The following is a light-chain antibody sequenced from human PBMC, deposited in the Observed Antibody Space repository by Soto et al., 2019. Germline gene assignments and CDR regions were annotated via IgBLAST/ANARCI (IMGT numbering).Light chain of an antibody. CDR3: QQYGSSPGYT. CDR1: QSVRRSY. V-gene: IGKV3-20*01. J-gene: IGKJ2*01. CDR2: GAS. Sequence: EIVLTQSPDILSLSPGERATLSSRASQSVRRSYLAWYQQRPGQAPRLLIYGASSRATGIPDRFSGDGSGTDCTLTISRLEPEDYAVYYCQQYGSSPGYTFGQGTKREIK.